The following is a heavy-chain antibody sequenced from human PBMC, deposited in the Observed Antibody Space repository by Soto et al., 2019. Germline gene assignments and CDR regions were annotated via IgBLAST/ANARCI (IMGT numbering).Heavy chain of an antibody. Sequence: SETLSLTCAVSGGSISSGGYSWSWIRQQPGKGLEWIGYIYHSGSTYYNPSLKSRVTISVDTSKNQFSLKLSSVTAADTAVYYCARDAPYGDSMDYWGQGTLVTVSS. D-gene: IGHD2-21*02. CDR2: IYHSGST. J-gene: IGHJ4*02. V-gene: IGHV4-31*11. CDR3: ARDAPYGDSMDY. CDR1: GGSISSGGYS.